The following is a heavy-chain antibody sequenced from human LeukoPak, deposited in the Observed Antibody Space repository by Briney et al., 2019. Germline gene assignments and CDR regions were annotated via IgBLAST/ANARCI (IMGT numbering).Heavy chain of an antibody. V-gene: IGHV3-33*01. CDR1: GFTFSSYG. J-gene: IGHJ4*02. Sequence: PGGSLRLSCAASGFTFSSYGMHWVRQAPGKGLEWVAVIWYDGSNKYYADSVKGRFTISRDNSKNTLYLQMNSLRAEDTAVYYCARDAGRKVVTYYFDYWGQGTLVTVSS. CDR3: ARDAGRKVVTYYFDY. CDR2: IWYDGSNK. D-gene: IGHD4-23*01.